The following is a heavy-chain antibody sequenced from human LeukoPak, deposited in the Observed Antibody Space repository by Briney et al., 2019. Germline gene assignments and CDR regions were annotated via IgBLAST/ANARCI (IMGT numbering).Heavy chain of an antibody. Sequence: SETLSLACTVSGGSISSYYWSWIRQPPGKGLEWIGYIYYSGSTNYNPSLKSRVTISVDTSKNQFSLKLSSVTAADTAVYYCARVNLGAFDIWGQGTMVTVSS. V-gene: IGHV4-59*08. CDR1: GGSISSYY. J-gene: IGHJ3*02. CDR3: ARVNLGAFDI. CDR2: IYYSGST.